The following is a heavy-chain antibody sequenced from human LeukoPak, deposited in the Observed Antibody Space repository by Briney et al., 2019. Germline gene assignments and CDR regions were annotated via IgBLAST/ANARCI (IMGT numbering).Heavy chain of an antibody. V-gene: IGHV4-4*07. CDR3: ARGWAQKYQLLGHTPRYFGY. J-gene: IGHJ4*02. Sequence: PSETLSLTCTVSGGSISSYYWSWIRQPAGKGLEWIGRIYTSGSTNYNPSLKSRVTISVDKSKNQFSLKLSSVTAADTAVYYCARGWAQKYQLLGHTPRYFGYWGQGTLVTVSS. CDR2: IYTSGST. D-gene: IGHD2-2*01. CDR1: GGSISSYY.